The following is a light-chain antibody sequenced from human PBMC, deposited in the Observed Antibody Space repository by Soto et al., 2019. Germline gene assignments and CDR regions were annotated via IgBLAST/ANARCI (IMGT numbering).Light chain of an antibody. J-gene: IGKJ4*01. CDR2: VAS. Sequence: EIVMTQSPATLSVSPGERATLSCTASQSVSSHLAWYQQKPGQTPKLLIYVASTRATGIPARFSGSGSGTEVSLPISSLQCEGFAVYHCEQYNVWPLTFCGGTKGEFK. CDR1: QSVSSH. CDR3: EQYNVWPLT. V-gene: IGKV3-15*01.